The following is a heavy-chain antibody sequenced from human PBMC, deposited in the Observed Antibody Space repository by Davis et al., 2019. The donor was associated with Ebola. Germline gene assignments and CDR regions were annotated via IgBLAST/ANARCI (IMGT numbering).Heavy chain of an antibody. V-gene: IGHV4-59*01. J-gene: IGHJ4*02. CDR1: GASISSYY. CDR2: IYYSGNT. D-gene: IGHD3-22*01. Sequence: MPSETLSLTCSVSGASISSYYWSWIRQPPGKGLEWIGYIYYSGNTNSNPSLKSRVTISVDTSKNQFSLKLSSVTAADTAVYYCARLVALYDNSGYAYLDYWGQGILVTVSS. CDR3: ARLVALYDNSGYAYLDY.